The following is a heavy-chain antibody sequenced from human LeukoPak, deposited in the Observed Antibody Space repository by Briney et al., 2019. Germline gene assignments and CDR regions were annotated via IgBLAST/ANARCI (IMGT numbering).Heavy chain of an antibody. CDR3: ARDNSGEDTAWWFDP. CDR2: INPSGGST. V-gene: IGHV1-46*01. D-gene: IGHD3-10*01. CDR1: GYTFTSYY. J-gene: IGHJ5*02. Sequence: ASVKVSCKASGYTFTSYYMHWVRQAPGQGLEWMGIINPSGGSTSYAQKFQGRVTMTRDMSTSTDYMELSSLRSEDTAVYYCARDNSGEDTAWWFDPWGQGTLVTVSS.